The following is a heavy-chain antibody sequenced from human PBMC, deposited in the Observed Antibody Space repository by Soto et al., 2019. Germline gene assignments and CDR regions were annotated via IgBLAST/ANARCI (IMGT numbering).Heavy chain of an antibody. J-gene: IGHJ4*02. CDR3: EGGLEGRGYGSGLAY. CDR1: GGSIRGFD. D-gene: IGHD3-10*01. V-gene: IGHV4-59*01. CDR2: IYYSGST. Sequence: LVPLPLPYTVLGGSIRGFDWRWIRQKPGKGLEWIGYIYYSGSTNYNPSLKSRVTISVDTSKNQFSLKLSSVTAGDTAVYYCEGGLEGRGYGSGLAYWGQGTLVTGSS.